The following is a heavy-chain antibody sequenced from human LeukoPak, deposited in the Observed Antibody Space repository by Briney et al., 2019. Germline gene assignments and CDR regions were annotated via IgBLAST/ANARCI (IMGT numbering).Heavy chain of an antibody. Sequence: SETLSLTCTVSGGSISGYYWSWIRQPPGKGLEWIGYIYYGGSTNYNPSLKSRVTISVDTSKNQFSLRLSSVTAADTAVYYCARRSLGSWGGGFDYWGQGTLVTVSS. CDR3: ARRSLGSWGGGFDY. J-gene: IGHJ4*02. CDR2: IYYGGST. V-gene: IGHV4-59*01. D-gene: IGHD6-13*01. CDR1: GGSISGYY.